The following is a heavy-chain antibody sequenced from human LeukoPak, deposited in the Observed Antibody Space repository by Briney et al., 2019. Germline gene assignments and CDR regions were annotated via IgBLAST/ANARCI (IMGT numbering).Heavy chain of an antibody. CDR2: IGGSGSNT. CDR3: GRDPNGDYVGAFEF. CDR1: GFTFSNAW. J-gene: IGHJ3*01. V-gene: IGHV3-23*01. D-gene: IGHD4-17*01. Sequence: GGSLRLSCAASGFTFSNAWMTWVRLAPGKGLEWVPSIGGSGSNTNYADSVRGRFTVSRDNSKNTLYLQMNSLRAEDTAVYYCGRDPNGDYVGAFEFWGQGTLVSVSS.